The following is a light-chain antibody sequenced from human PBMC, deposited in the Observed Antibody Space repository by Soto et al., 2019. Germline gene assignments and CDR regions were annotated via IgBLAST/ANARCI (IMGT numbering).Light chain of an antibody. V-gene: IGLV2-14*01. CDR2: DVS. CDR3: SSYTSSSTPYVV. J-gene: IGLJ2*01. CDR1: SSDVGGYNY. Sequence: QSVLTQPASVSGSPGQSITISCTGTSSDVGGYNYVSWYQQHPGKAPKLMIYDVSNRPSGVSNRFSGSKSGNTVSLTISGLQAEDEADYYCSSYTSSSTPYVVFGGGTKLTVL.